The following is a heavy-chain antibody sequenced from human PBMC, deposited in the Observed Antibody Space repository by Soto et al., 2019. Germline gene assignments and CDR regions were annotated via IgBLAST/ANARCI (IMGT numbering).Heavy chain of an antibody. CDR1: GFTFSDYA. CDR3: ARDYYGSGSDSRYGWFDT. V-gene: IGHV3-30-3*01. CDR2: ISYDGSNK. D-gene: IGHD3-10*01. J-gene: IGHJ5*02. Sequence: QVQLVESGGGVVQPGRSLRLSCAASGFTFSDYAMNWVRQAPGKGLEWVAVISYDGSNKYYADSVKGRFTSSRDNPKKTLYLQMDSVRAEDTAVYFCARDYYGSGSDSRYGWFDTWGQGTLVTVSS.